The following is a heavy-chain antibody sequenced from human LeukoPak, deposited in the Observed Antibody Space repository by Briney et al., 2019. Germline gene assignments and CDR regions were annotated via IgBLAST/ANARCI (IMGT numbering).Heavy chain of an antibody. J-gene: IGHJ4*02. CDR2: INHSGST. Sequence: PSETLSLTCTVSGYSISSGYYWGWIRQPPGKGLEWIGEINHSGSTNYNPSLKSRVTISVDKSKNQFSLKLSSVTAADTAVYYCARGLAAASDYWGQGTLVTVSS. D-gene: IGHD6-13*01. CDR1: GYSISSGYY. CDR3: ARGLAAASDY. V-gene: IGHV4-38-2*02.